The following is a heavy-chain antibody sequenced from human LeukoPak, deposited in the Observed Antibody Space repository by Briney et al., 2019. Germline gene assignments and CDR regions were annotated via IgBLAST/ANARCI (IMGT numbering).Heavy chain of an antibody. CDR2: IIPILGIA. CDR3: ARDMMDTAMVTGYYYGMDV. Sequence: SVKVSCKASGGTFSSYAISWVRQAPGQGLEWMGRIIPILGIANYAQKFQGRVTITADKSTSTAYMELSSLRSEDTAVYYCARDMMDTAMVTGYYYGMDVWGQGTTVTVSS. J-gene: IGHJ6*02. V-gene: IGHV1-69*04. D-gene: IGHD5-18*01. CDR1: GGTFSSYA.